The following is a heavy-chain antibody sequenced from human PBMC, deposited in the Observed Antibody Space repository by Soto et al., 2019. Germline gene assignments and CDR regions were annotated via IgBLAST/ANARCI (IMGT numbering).Heavy chain of an antibody. CDR3: ASGVVGTYYDSSGADAFDI. CDR1: GGTFSSYA. V-gene: IGHV1-69*13. Sequence: GASVKVSCKASGGTFSSYAISWVRQAPGQGLEWMGGIIPIFGTSNYAQKFQGRVTITADESTSAAYMELSGLRSEDTAVYYCASGVVGTYYDSSGADAFDIWGQGTMVTVSS. J-gene: IGHJ3*02. D-gene: IGHD3-22*01. CDR2: IIPIFGTS.